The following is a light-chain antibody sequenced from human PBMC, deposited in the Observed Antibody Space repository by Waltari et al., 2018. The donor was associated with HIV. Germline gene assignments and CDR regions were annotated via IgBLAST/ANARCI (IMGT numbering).Light chain of an antibody. V-gene: IGKV2D-29*01. J-gene: IGKJ4*01. CDR3: LQSLEIPLT. CDR2: EDS. CDR1: QSLQHINRKTY. Sequence: DIVMTQTPRSLSVTSGQPASISCKSNQSLQHINRKTYLYWYLQKSGQPPQLLIYEDSNRFCRVPDRFSGSESGTDFTLKISRVEAEDVGVYYCLQSLEIPLTFGGGTKVEIK.